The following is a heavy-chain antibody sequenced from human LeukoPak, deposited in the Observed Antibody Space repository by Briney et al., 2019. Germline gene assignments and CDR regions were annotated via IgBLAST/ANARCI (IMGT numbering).Heavy chain of an antibody. J-gene: IGHJ4*02. Sequence: GGSLRLSCVVSGFAFSTSAMSWVRQAPGKGLEWVSGISESGGSTYYADSVKGRFTSSRDNSKNTLYLQMNNLRAEDTAAYYCAKGSFWGQGTLVTVSS. CDR1: GFAFSTSA. CDR3: AKGSF. CDR2: ISESGGST. D-gene: IGHD3-10*01. V-gene: IGHV3-23*01.